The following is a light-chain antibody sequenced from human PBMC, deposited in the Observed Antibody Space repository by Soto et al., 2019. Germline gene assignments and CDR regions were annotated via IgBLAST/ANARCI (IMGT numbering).Light chain of an antibody. CDR3: QQSYSTTWT. J-gene: IGKJ1*01. V-gene: IGKV1-39*01. Sequence: DIQMTQSPSSLSASVGDRVTITCRASQGISTYLNWYQQKPGKAPKLLIYAASSLQSGVPSRFSRSGSETDFTLTISSLQPEDFATDSCQQSYSTTWTFGQGTKVEIK. CDR1: QGISTY. CDR2: AAS.